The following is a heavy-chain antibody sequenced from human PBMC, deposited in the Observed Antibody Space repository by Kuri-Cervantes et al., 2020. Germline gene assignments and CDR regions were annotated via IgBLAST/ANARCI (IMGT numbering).Heavy chain of an antibody. V-gene: IGHV3-74*01. Sequence: ETLSLTCAASGFTFSSYWMHWVRQAPGKGLVWVSRINSDGSSTSYADSVKGRFTISRDNANNSLYHQMSSLRVEDTAVYYCVRCDGGRYFDPWGQGTLVTVSS. CDR1: GFTFSSYW. D-gene: IGHD5-24*01. J-gene: IGHJ5*02. CDR2: INSDGSST. CDR3: VRCDGGRYFDP.